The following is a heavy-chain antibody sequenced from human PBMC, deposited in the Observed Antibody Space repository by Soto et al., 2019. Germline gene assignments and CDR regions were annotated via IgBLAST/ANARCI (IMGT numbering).Heavy chain of an antibody. V-gene: IGHV4-34*01. D-gene: IGHD3-10*01. Sequence: SETLSLTCAVYGGSFSGYYWSWIRQPPGKGLEWIGEINHSGSTNYNPSLKSRVTISVDTSKNQFSLKLSSVTAADTAVYYCARRPRGGYYYGSGSPQNYYYMDVWGKGTTVTVSS. J-gene: IGHJ6*03. CDR2: INHSGST. CDR1: GGSFSGYY. CDR3: ARRPRGGYYYGSGSPQNYYYMDV.